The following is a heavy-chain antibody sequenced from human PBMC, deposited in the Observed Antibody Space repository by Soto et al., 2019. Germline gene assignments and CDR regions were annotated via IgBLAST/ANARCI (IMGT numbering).Heavy chain of an antibody. J-gene: IGHJ4*02. CDR3: AKVSSSWYAGFFDL. CDR2: ISDSGGSK. CDR1: GFTFSSYW. V-gene: IGHV3-23*01. D-gene: IGHD6-13*01. Sequence: GGSLRLSCAASGFTFSSYWMSWVRQAPGKGLEWVSGISDSGGSKYYADSVKGRFTISRDNSMNTLYLQMNSLRAEDTALYYCAKVSSSWYAGFFDLWGRGTLVTVSS.